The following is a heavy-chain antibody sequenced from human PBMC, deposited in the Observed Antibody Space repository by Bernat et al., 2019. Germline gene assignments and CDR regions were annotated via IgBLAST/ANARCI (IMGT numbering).Heavy chain of an antibody. CDR3: ARLAEVSLTMTSSPSVTRHYYYYYGMDV. Sequence: GRRGGGGGGRGGAGGWLGLGCAASGFTFSSESMSWVRPSPGKGLECVSSLSSSSSYIYSADSVQGLVTISRDNAKKSLYRQMNSLRAEDTSVYYWARLAEVSLTMTSSPSVTRHYYYYYGMDVGGQGTTVTVSS. CDR2: LSSSSSYI. J-gene: IGHJ6*02. V-gene: IGHV3-21*01. D-gene: IGHD3-22*01. CDR1: GFTFSSES.